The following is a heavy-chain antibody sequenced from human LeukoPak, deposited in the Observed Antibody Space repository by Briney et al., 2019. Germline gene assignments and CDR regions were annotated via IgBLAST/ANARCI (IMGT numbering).Heavy chain of an antibody. D-gene: IGHD2-2*01. Sequence: PGGSLRLSCAASGFTFSTYVMIWVRQAPGKGLEWVSAITGTGGDTYYADSVKGRFTISRDNSKDTLYLQINGLRVEDTAVYYCAKGSSASRPYYFDYWGQGTLVTVSS. CDR1: GFTFSTYV. V-gene: IGHV3-23*01. CDR3: AKGSSASRPYYFDY. CDR2: ITGTGGDT. J-gene: IGHJ4*02.